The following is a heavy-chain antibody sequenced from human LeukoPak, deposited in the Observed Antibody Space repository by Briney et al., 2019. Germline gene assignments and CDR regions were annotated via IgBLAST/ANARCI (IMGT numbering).Heavy chain of an antibody. D-gene: IGHD3-22*01. CDR2: IYTSGST. CDR3: ANLHRDSDGYYYVDN. J-gene: IGHJ4*02. CDR1: GGSISSGGYY. Sequence: SETLSLTCTVSGGSISSGGYYWSWIRQPAGKGLEWIGRIYTSGSTKYNPSLKSRVTMSLDESKNQFSLKLSSVIAADTAVYYCANLHRDSDGYYYVDNWGQGTLVTVS. V-gene: IGHV4-61*02.